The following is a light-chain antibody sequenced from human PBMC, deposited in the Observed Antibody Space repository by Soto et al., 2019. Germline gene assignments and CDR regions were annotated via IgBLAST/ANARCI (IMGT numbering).Light chain of an antibody. CDR1: SSNIGSNT. CDR2: SNN. J-gene: IGLJ3*02. Sequence: QSVLTQPPSASGTPGQRVTGSCSGSSSNIGSNTVNWYQQLPGTAPKLLIYSNNQRPSGVPDRFSGSKSGTSASLAISGLQSEDEADYYCAAWDDSLNGGVFGGGTKLTVL. CDR3: AAWDDSLNGGV. V-gene: IGLV1-44*01.